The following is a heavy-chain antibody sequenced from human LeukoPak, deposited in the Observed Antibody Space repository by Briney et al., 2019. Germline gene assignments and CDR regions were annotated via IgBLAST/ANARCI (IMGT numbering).Heavy chain of an antibody. CDR1: GFTFSNYW. CDR2: IYTDGSSA. J-gene: IGHJ4*02. CDR3: ARDKGGDYFDY. D-gene: IGHD1-26*01. Sequence: PGGSLRLCCAASGFTFSNYWMHWVRQAPGKGLVWVSRIYTDGSSADYADSVKGRFTISRDNANNTLYLQMNSLRAEDTAVYYCARDKGGDYFDYWGQGNLVTVSS. V-gene: IGHV3-74*01.